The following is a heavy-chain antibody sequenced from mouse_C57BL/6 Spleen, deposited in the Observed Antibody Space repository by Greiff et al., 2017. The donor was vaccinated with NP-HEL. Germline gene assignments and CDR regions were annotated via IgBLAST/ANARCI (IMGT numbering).Heavy chain of an antibody. CDR3: ARMGYYGSNAMDY. Sequence: QVQLQQSGAELVKPGASVKLSCKASGYTFTSYWMHWVKQRPGQGLEWIGMIHPNSGSTNYNEKFKSKATLTVDKSSSTAYMQLSSLTSGDSAVYYCARMGYYGSNAMDYWGQGTSVTVAS. CDR2: IHPNSGST. J-gene: IGHJ4*01. D-gene: IGHD1-1*01. CDR1: GYTFTSYW. V-gene: IGHV1-64*01.